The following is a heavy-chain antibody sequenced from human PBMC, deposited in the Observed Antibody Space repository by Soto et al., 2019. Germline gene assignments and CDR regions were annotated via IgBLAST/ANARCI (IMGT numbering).Heavy chain of an antibody. J-gene: IGHJ6*02. CDR3: ARGRRANPNEPHNWNQREHYYYYGMDV. D-gene: IGHD1-20*01. Sequence: ASVKVSCKASGYTFTSYGISWVRQAPGQGLEWMGWISAYNGNTNYAQKLQGRVTMTTDTSTSTAYMELRSLRSDDTAVYYCARGRRANPNEPHNWNQREHYYYYGMDVWGQGTTVTVSS. CDR1: GYTFTSYG. CDR2: ISAYNGNT. V-gene: IGHV1-18*01.